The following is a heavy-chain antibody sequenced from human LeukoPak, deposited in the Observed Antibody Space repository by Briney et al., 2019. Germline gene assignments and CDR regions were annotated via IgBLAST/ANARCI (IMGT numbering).Heavy chain of an antibody. CDR3: AKDRGGSYTFDT. CDR2: LNLGDVDT. Sequence: ASVKVSCKASGYTFISSHMQWVRQAPGQGRGWMGLLNLGDVDTNYAQKFPGRVTITRDTATSTVYMYLSRLRAEDTAPYFFAKDRGGSYTFDTWGQGTLVTVSS. V-gene: IGHV1-46*01. CDR1: GYTFISSH. J-gene: IGHJ3*02. D-gene: IGHD3-16*01.